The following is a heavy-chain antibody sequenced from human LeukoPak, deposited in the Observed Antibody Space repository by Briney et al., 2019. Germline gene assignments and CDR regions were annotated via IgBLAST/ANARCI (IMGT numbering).Heavy chain of an antibody. D-gene: IGHD6-13*01. J-gene: IGHJ1*01. V-gene: IGHV1-2*02. CDR1: GYTFTDYY. Sequence: ASVKVSCKASGYTFTDYYMHWVRQAPGQGLEWMGRINPNSGGTNYAQKFQGRVTMTRDTSISTDYMEMNSLTSDDTAVYYCASLRGGYSQHWGQGTLVTVSS. CDR2: INPNSGGT. CDR3: ASLRGGYSQH.